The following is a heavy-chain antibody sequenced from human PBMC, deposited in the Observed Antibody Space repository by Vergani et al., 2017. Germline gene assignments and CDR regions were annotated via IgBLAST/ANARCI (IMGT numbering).Heavy chain of an antibody. CDR1: GYSFINYG. Sequence: VQSGDEVKKPGASVEVSCKTSGYSFINYGISWVRQAPGQGLEWMGIINPSGGHTNYAQKFQGRVTMTRDTSTSTVYMELSSLRSEDTAIYYCARGDYGILTGYRYWGQGTLVTVSA. CDR2: INPSGGHT. V-gene: IGHV1-46*03. CDR3: ARGDYGILTGYRY. J-gene: IGHJ4*02. D-gene: IGHD3-9*01.